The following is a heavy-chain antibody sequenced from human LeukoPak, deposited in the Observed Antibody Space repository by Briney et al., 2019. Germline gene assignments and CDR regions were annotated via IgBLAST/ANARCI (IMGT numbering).Heavy chain of an antibody. CDR3: ARGGITIFGNYYYMDV. V-gene: IGHV3-20*04. J-gene: IGHJ6*03. CDR2: INWNGGST. Sequence: GGSLRLSCAASGFTFDDYGMSWVRQAPGKGLEWVSGINWNGGSTGYADSVKGRFTISRDNAENSLYLQMNSLRAEDTALYYCARGGITIFGNYYYMDVWGKGTTVTVSS. CDR1: GFTFDDYG. D-gene: IGHD3-3*01.